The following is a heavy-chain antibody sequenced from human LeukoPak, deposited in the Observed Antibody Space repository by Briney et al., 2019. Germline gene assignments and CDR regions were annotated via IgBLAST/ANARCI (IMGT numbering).Heavy chain of an antibody. CDR3: ANLQRNY. J-gene: IGHJ4*02. CDR1: GFTYSSYW. CDR2: INQVGTEK. V-gene: IGHV3-7*01. Sequence: GGSLRLSCAASGFTYSSYWMSWVRQAPGKGLEWVANINQVGTEKYYVDSVKGRFTISRDNAKNSLYLQINTLRADDTAVYYCANLQRNYWGQGTLVTVSS.